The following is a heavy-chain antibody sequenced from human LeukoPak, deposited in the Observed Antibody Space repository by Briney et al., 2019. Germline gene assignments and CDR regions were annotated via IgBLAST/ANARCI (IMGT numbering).Heavy chain of an antibody. Sequence: SETLSLTCTVSGGSISSYYWSWIRQPPGKGLEWIGYIYYSGSTNYNPSLKSRVTISVDTSKNQFSPKLSSVTAADTAVYYCARRGPGLTDAFDIWGQGTMVTVSS. D-gene: IGHD3-16*01. CDR1: GGSISSYY. V-gene: IGHV4-59*01. CDR2: IYYSGST. CDR3: ARRGPGLTDAFDI. J-gene: IGHJ3*02.